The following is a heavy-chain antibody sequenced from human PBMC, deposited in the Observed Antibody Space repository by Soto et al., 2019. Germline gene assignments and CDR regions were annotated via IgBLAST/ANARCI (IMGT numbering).Heavy chain of an antibody. D-gene: IGHD2-2*02. CDR3: ARQGPVPAAIMYYYYGMDV. CDR1: GYSFTSYW. CDR2: IDPSDSYT. Sequence: PGESLKISCKGSGYSFTSYWISWVRQMPGKGLEWMGRIDPSDSYTNYSPSFQGHVTISADKSISTAYLQWSSLKASDTAMYYCARQGPVPAAIMYYYYGMDVWGQGTTVTVS. J-gene: IGHJ6*02. V-gene: IGHV5-10-1*01.